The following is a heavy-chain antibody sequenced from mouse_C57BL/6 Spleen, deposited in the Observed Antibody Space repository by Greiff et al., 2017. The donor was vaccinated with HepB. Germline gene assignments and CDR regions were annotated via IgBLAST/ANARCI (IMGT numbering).Heavy chain of an antibody. CDR1: GYTFTSYW. CDR3: ARSGGPGTSFDY. J-gene: IGHJ2*01. V-gene: IGHV1-69*01. Sequence: VQLQQPGAELVMPGASVKLSCKASGYTFTSYWMHWVKQRPGQGLEWIGEIDPSDSYTNYNQKFKGKSTLTVDKSSSTAYMQRSSLTSEDSAVYYCARSGGPGTSFDYWGQGTTLTVSS. D-gene: IGHD4-1*01. CDR2: IDPSDSYT.